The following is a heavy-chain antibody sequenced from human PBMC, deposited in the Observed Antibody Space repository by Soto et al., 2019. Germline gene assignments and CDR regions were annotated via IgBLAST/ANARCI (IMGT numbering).Heavy chain of an antibody. CDR2: IYYSGST. J-gene: IGHJ6*02. CDR3: ARMGGSGVDGMDV. Sequence: SETLSRTCAVSGYSISSSNWWGWIRQPPGKGLEWIGYIYYSGSTYYNPSLKSRVTMSVDTSKNQFSLKLSSVTAVDTAVYHCARMGGSGVDGMDVWGQGTTVTVSS. D-gene: IGHD2-15*01. V-gene: IGHV4-28*01. CDR1: GYSISSSNW.